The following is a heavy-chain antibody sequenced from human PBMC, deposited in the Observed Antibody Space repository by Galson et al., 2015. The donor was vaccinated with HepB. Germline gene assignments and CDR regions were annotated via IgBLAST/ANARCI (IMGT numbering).Heavy chain of an antibody. J-gene: IGHJ4*02. CDR2: INPNSGGT. D-gene: IGHD6-19*01. V-gene: IGHV1-2*02. CDR1: GYTFTGYY. Sequence: SVKVSCKASGYTFTGYYMHWVRQAPGQGLEWMGWINPNSGGTNYAQKFQGRVTMTRDTSISTAYMELSRLRSDDTAVYYWARGSPPSRGWYNPFDYWGQGTLVTVSS. CDR3: ARGSPPSRGWYNPFDY.